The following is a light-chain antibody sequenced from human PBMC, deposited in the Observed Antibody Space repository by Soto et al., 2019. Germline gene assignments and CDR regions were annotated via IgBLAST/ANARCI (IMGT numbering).Light chain of an antibody. CDR1: SSNIGNNY. CDR3: GTWDSSLSDNVV. J-gene: IGLJ2*01. CDR2: DNN. V-gene: IGLV1-51*01. Sequence: QSALTQPPSVSAAPGQKVTISCSGSSSNIGNNYVSWYQQLPGTAPKLLIYDNNKRPSGIPDRFSGSKSGTSATLGITGLQTGDEADYYCGTWDSSLSDNVVFGGGTKLTVL.